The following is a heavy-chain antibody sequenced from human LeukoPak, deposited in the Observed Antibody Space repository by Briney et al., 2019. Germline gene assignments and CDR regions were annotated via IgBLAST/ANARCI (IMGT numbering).Heavy chain of an antibody. Sequence: GASVKVSCKASGYTFTGYYMHWVRQAPGQGLEWMGWINPNSGGTNYAQKFQGRVTMTRDTSISTAYMELSRLRSDDTAVYYCARVPQYYYDSSGYHYGMDVWGQGTTVTVSS. D-gene: IGHD3-22*01. CDR2: INPNSGGT. V-gene: IGHV1-2*02. CDR3: ARVPQYYYDSSGYHYGMDV. J-gene: IGHJ6*02. CDR1: GYTFTGYY.